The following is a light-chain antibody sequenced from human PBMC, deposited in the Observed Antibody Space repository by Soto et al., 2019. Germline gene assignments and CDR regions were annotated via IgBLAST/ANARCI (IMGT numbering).Light chain of an antibody. J-gene: IGKJ5*01. CDR3: QQYGSSLIT. CDR2: GAS. CDR1: QSVSSSY. Sequence: EIVLTQSPATLSVSPGDRATLSCRASQSVSSSYLAWYQQKPGQAPRLLIYGASSRATGIPDRFSGSGSGTDFTLTISRLEPEDFAVYYCQQYGSSLITFGQGTRLEI. V-gene: IGKV3-20*01.